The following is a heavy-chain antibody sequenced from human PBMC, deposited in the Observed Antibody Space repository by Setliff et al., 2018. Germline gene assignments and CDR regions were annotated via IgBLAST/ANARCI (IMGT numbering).Heavy chain of an antibody. CDR3: RLWFGELLRDY. Sequence: GESLKISCAASGFTVSANDMSWVRQAPGKGLEWVSLLFDDGSTYYADSVKGRFTISRDNSRNTLYLQMSSLRTEDTAVYYCRLWFGELLRDYWGQGTLVTVSS. D-gene: IGHD3-10*01. J-gene: IGHJ4*02. CDR2: LFDDGST. V-gene: IGHV3-53*01. CDR1: GFTVSAND.